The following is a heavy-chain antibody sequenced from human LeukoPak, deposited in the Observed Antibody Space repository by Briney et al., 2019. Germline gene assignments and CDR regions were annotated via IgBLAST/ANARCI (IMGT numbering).Heavy chain of an antibody. Sequence: GGSLRLSCATSGFSFSSYAMHWVRQAPGKGLEWVAFIRYDGSDKYYADSVKGRFTISRDDPKNTVYLQMNSLRAEDTAVYYCAKGSSAGWHFDYWGQGTLVTVS. D-gene: IGHD6-19*01. V-gene: IGHV3-30*02. J-gene: IGHJ4*02. CDR2: IRYDGSDK. CDR1: GFSFSSYA. CDR3: AKGSSAGWHFDY.